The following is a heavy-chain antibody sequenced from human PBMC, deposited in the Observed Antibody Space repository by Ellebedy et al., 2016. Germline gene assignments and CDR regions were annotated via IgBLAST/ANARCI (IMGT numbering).Heavy chain of an antibody. CDR2: IAYSGTHT. CDR1: GFTFSNYA. CDR3: AKGRRGQLVPGPIDY. D-gene: IGHD6-6*01. V-gene: IGHV3-30-3*01. Sequence: GGSLRLXXAASGFTFSNYAMHWVRQAAGKGLEWLTVIAYSGTHTYYADSVKGRLTISRDNAKNSLYLQMNSLRAEDTALYYCAKGRRGQLVPGPIDYWGQGTLVTVSS. J-gene: IGHJ4*02.